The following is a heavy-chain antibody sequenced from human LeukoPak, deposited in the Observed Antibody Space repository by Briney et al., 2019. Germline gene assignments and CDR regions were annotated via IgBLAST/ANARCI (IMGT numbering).Heavy chain of an antibody. Sequence: SETLSLTRTVSGGSISSSSYYWGWIRQPPGKGLEWIGSIYYSGSTYYNPSLKSRVTISVDTSKNQFSLKLSSVTAADTAVYYCARRGGSPWFDPWGQGTLVTVSS. CDR3: ARRGGSPWFDP. J-gene: IGHJ5*02. CDR1: GGSISSSSYY. CDR2: IYYSGST. V-gene: IGHV4-39*01. D-gene: IGHD2-15*01.